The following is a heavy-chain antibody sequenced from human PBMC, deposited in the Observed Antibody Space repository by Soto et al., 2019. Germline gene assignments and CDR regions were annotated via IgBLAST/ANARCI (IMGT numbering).Heavy chain of an antibody. Sequence: QVQLVHSGAEVKKPGSSVKVSCKASGDTFSFYTINWVRQAPGLGLEWVGRINPILSMSNYAQKFQGRVTMTADKSTNTAYMELRSLRSDDTAMYYCATSYGSGYRAFDYWGQGALVTVSS. CDR1: GDTFSFYT. CDR3: ATSYGSGYRAFDY. J-gene: IGHJ4*02. CDR2: INPILSMS. V-gene: IGHV1-69*02. D-gene: IGHD3-10*01.